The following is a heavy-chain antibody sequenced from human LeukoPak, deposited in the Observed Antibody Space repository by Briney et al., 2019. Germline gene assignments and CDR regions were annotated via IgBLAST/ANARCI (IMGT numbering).Heavy chain of an antibody. V-gene: IGHV3-7*01. J-gene: IGHJ4*02. CDR3: ARDRRNGDLWSGGDL. D-gene: IGHD3-3*01. CDR2: VKQDGSEQ. Sequence: GGSLRLSCVGSGFSFSNYWMSWVRQAPGKGLEWVANVKQDGSEQYYVDSVKGRFTISRDNGKNSLYLQMNSLRAEDTALYYCARDRRNGDLWSGGDLWGQGTLVTVSS. CDR1: GFSFSNYW.